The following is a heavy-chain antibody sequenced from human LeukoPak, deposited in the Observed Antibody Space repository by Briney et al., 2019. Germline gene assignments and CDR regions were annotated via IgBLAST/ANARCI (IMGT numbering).Heavy chain of an antibody. CDR2: INPSGGST. CDR1: GYTFTSYY. D-gene: IGHD2-21*02. V-gene: IGHV1-46*01. Sequence: ASVKVSCKASGYTFTSYYMHWVRQAPGQGLEWMGIINPSGGSTSYAQKFQGRVTMTRDTSTSTVYMELSSLRSEDTAVYYCARGGRTSRKVTPRNPDYWGQGTLVTVSS. J-gene: IGHJ4*02. CDR3: ARGGRTSRKVTPRNPDY.